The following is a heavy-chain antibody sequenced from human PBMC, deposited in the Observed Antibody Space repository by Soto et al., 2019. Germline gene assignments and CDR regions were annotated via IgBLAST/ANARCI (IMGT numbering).Heavy chain of an antibody. CDR1: GFTFSSYA. D-gene: IGHD3-22*01. J-gene: IGHJ6*02. Sequence: PGGSLRLSCAASGFTFSSYAMHWVRQAPGKGLEWVAVISYDGSNKYYADSVKGRFTISRDNSKNTLYLQMNSLRAEDTAVYYCARTQSSVYYYDSSGYSPLFHYGMDVWGQGTTVTVSS. CDR2: ISYDGSNK. V-gene: IGHV3-30-3*01. CDR3: ARTQSSVYYYDSSGYSPLFHYGMDV.